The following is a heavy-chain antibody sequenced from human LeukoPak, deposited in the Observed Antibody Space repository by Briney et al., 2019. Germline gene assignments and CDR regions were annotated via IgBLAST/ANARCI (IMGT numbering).Heavy chain of an antibody. Sequence: KPSETLSLTCTVSGGSISSGGYYWSWIRQPPGKGLEWIGYIYHSGSTYYNPSLKSRVTISVDRSKNQFSLKLSSVTAADTAVYYCARDLSSSSPGGYWGQGTLVTVSS. D-gene: IGHD6-6*01. V-gene: IGHV4-30-2*01. CDR3: ARDLSSSSPGGY. CDR1: GGSISSGGYY. CDR2: IYHSGST. J-gene: IGHJ4*02.